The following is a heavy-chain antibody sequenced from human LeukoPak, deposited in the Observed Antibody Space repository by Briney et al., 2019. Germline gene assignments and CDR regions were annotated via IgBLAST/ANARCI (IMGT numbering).Heavy chain of an antibody. Sequence: PSETLSLTCTVSGGSISSYYWSWIRQPPGKGLEWIVYIYTSGSTNYNPSLKSRVTISVDTSKNQFSLKLSSVTAADTAVYYCARSIAASYYFDYWGQGTLVTVSS. CDR2: IYTSGST. V-gene: IGHV4-4*09. CDR1: GGSISSYY. D-gene: IGHD6-6*01. CDR3: ARSIAASYYFDY. J-gene: IGHJ4*02.